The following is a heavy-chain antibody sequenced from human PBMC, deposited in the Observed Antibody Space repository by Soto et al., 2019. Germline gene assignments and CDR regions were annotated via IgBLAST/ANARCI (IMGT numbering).Heavy chain of an antibody. CDR1: GFTFTRYS. CDR3: ARESEDLTSNFDY. CDR2: ISSNNNYI. V-gene: IGHV3-21*06. Sequence: EVQLVESGGGLVKPGGSLRLSCAASGFTFTRYSMNWVRQAPGKGLEGVSSISSNNNYIYYGDSMKGRFTISRDNAKNSLYLEMNSLRAEDTAVYYCARESEDLTSNFDYWGQGTLVTVSS. J-gene: IGHJ4*02.